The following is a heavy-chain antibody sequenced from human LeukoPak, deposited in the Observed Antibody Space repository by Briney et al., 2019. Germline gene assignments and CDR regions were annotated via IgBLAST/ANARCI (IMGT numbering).Heavy chain of an antibody. D-gene: IGHD3-16*02. V-gene: IGHV1-18*01. CDR3: AASIMITFGGVIVDDAFDI. J-gene: IGHJ3*02. CDR2: ISAYNGNT. Sequence: ASVKVSCKASGYTFTSYGISWVRQAPGQGLEWMGWISAYNGNTNYAQKLQGRVTMTTDTSTSTAYMELRSLRSDDTAVYYCAASIMITFGGVIVDDAFDIWGQGTMVTVSS. CDR1: GYTFTSYG.